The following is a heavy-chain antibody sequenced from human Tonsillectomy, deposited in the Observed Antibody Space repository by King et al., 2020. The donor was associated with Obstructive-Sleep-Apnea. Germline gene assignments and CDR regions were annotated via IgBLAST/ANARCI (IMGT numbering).Heavy chain of an antibody. J-gene: IGHJ4*02. CDR1: GGSISSGAYS. Sequence: VQLQESGPGLVKPSQTLSLTCAVSGGSISSGAYSWSWIRQPPGKGLEWIGYIDYSGSTYYNPSLKSRVIISVDPSKNQFSLKLSSVTAADTAVYYCARGGDYGDYRTAVGADYWGQGTLVTVSS. V-gene: IGHV4-30-4*07. D-gene: IGHD4-17*01. CDR3: ARGGDYGDYRTAVGADY. CDR2: IDYSGST.